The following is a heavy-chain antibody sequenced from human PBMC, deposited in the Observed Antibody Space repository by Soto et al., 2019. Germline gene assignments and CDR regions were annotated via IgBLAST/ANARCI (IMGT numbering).Heavy chain of an antibody. V-gene: IGHV2-70*01. J-gene: IGHJ4*02. CDR2: IDWDDDK. D-gene: IGHD7-27*01. Sequence: SGHMLVNATQTLTLTCTFSGFSLSTSGMCVSVIRQPPGQALEWLALIDWDDDKYYSTSLKTRLTISKDTSKNQVVLTMTNMDPVDTATYYCARIRGPGDVYDYWGQGTLVTVS. CDR1: GFSLSTSGMC. CDR3: ARIRGPGDVYDY.